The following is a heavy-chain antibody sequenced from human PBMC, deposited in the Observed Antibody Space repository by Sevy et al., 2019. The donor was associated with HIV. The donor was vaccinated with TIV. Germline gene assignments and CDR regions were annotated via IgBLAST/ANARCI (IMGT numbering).Heavy chain of an antibody. CDR1: GDSVSSNSAA. CDR3: ASAAVEAGTYYYYYYGMDV. V-gene: IGHV6-1*01. CDR2: TYYRSKWYN. J-gene: IGHJ6*02. D-gene: IGHD6-19*01. Sequence: SQTLSLTCAISGDSVSSNSAAWNWIRQSPSRGLEWLGRTYYRSKWYNDYAVSVKSRITINSDTSKNQFSLHLNSVTPEDTAGYYCASAAVEAGTYYYYYYGMDVWGQGTTVTVSS.